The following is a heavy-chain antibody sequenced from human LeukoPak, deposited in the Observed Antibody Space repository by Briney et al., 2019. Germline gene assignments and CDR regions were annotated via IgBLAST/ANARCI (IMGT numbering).Heavy chain of an antibody. CDR2: INHSGST. V-gene: IGHV4-34*01. D-gene: IGHD3-16*01. J-gene: IGHJ5*02. Sequence: SETLSLTCAVYGGSFSGNYWSWIRQPPGKGLEWIGEINHSGSTNYNPSLKSRVTISVDTSNNQFSLKLSSVTAADTAVYYCATYTEDYSGPAFAPWGQGTLVIVSS. CDR3: ATYTEDYSGPAFAP. CDR1: GGSFSGNY.